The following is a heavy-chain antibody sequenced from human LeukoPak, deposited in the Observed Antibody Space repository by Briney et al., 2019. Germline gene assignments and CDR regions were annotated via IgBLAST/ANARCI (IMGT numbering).Heavy chain of an antibody. CDR1: GGSISSSSYY. CDR3: ASGAGGSSSSGGNY. Sequence: SETLSLTCTVSGGSISSSSYYWGWIRQPPGKGLEWIGSIYYSGSTNYNPSLKSRVTISVDTSKNQFSLKLSSVTAADTAVYYCASGAGGSSSSGGNYWGQGTLVTVSS. D-gene: IGHD6-13*01. CDR2: IYYSGST. V-gene: IGHV4-39*07. J-gene: IGHJ4*02.